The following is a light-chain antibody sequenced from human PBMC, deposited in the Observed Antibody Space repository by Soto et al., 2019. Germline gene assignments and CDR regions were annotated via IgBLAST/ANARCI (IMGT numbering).Light chain of an antibody. V-gene: IGKV1-33*01. J-gene: IGKJ2*01. CDR1: QDISNY. CDR2: DAS. Sequence: DIQMTQSPSSLSASVGDRVTITCQASQDISNYLNWYQQKPGKAPKLLIYDASNLETGVPSRFSGSGSRTDFTFTISSLQPEDIATYYCQQYDNLLLYTFGQGTKLEIK. CDR3: QQYDNLLLYT.